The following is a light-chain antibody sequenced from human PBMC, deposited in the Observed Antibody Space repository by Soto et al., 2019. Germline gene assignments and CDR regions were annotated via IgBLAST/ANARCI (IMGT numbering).Light chain of an antibody. Sequence: QSVLTQSPSVSGAPGQRVTISCTESDSNIEIDHDVHWYQVFPGKAPKLLIYGNTHRPSGVSDRFSGSRSGSSASLAITGLQAEDEADYYCQSYDSSLTGSVFGTGTKVTVL. V-gene: IGLV1-40*01. CDR1: DSNIEIDHD. CDR3: QSYDSSLTGSV. J-gene: IGLJ1*01. CDR2: GNT.